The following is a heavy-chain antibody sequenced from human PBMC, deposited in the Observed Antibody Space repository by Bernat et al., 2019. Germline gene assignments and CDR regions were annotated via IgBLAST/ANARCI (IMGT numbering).Heavy chain of an antibody. CDR1: GFTFSSYW. V-gene: IGHV3-7*01. CDR3: AKDVGYGSGSYCYYYYYYVDV. Sequence: EVQLVESGGGLVQPGGSLRPSCAASGFTFSSYWMNWVRQAPGKGLEWVANIKQDGSEQYYVVSVKGRFTISRDNAKNSLYLQMNSLRAEDTAVYYCAKDVGYGSGSYCYYYYYYVDVWGKGTTVTVSS. J-gene: IGHJ6*03. D-gene: IGHD3-10*01. CDR2: IKQDGSEQ.